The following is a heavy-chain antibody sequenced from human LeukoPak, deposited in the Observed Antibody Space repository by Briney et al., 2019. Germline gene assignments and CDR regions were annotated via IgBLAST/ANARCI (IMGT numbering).Heavy chain of an antibody. CDR1: GGSFSGYY. Sequence: SETLSLTCAVYGGSFSGYYWSWIRQPPGKGLEWIGEINHSGSTNYNPSLKSRVTISVDTSKNQFSLKLSSVTAADTAVYYCARAWGPMVRGVIHYFDYWGRGTLVTVSS. CDR3: ARAWGPMVRGVIHYFDY. V-gene: IGHV4-34*01. CDR2: INHSGST. J-gene: IGHJ4*02. D-gene: IGHD3-10*01.